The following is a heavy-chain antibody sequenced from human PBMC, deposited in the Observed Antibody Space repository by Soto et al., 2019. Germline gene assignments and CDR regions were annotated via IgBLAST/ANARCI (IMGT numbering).Heavy chain of an antibody. Sequence: QVQVVESGGGVVQPGRSLRLSCAASGFTFSSYGMHWVRQAPGKGLEWVAVISYDGSNKYYADSVKGRFTISRDNSKNTLYLQMHSLRAEDTAVYYCAKDWYGDYLGFDYWGQGTLVTVSS. J-gene: IGHJ4*02. V-gene: IGHV3-30*18. CDR2: ISYDGSNK. CDR3: AKDWYGDYLGFDY. D-gene: IGHD4-17*01. CDR1: GFTFSSYG.